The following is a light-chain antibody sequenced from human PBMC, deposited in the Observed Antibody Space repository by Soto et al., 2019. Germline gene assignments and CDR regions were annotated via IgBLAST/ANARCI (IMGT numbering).Light chain of an antibody. CDR2: GAF. J-gene: IGKJ1*01. CDR3: QQDGSSPTT. CDR1: QSVSSK. V-gene: IGKV3-20*01. Sequence: EIVLTQSPGTLSLSPGERATLSCRASQSVSSKLAWYQHKPGQAPRLLIYGAFRRSTGIPDRFSGSGSGTDFTLTISRLEPEDVAVYYGQQDGSSPTTFGQGTKVEIK.